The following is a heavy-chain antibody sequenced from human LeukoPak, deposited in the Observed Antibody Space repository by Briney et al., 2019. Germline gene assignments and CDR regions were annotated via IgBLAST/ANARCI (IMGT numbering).Heavy chain of an antibody. J-gene: IGHJ4*02. D-gene: IGHD1-26*01. Sequence: GSLRLSCAASGFTFDDYGMSWVRQAPGKGLEWVSGINWNGGSTGYADSVKGRFTISRDNVKNSLYLQMNSLRAEDTALYYCARDLILPSGSSFDYWGQGTLVTVSS. CDR3: ARDLILPSGSSFDY. CDR1: GFTFDDYG. CDR2: INWNGGST. V-gene: IGHV3-20*04.